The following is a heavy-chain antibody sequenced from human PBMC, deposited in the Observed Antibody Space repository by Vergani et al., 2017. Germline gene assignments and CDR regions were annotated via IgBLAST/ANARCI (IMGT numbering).Heavy chain of an antibody. CDR3: AKGNYDIVVVVAAEGNWFDP. Sequence: QVQLVESGGGVVQPGRSLRLSCAASGFTFSSYGMHWVRQAPGKGLEWVAVISYDGSNKYYADSVKGRFTISRDNSKNTQYLQMNSLRAKDTAVYYSAKGNYDIVVVVAAEGNWFDPGGQGTLVTVSS. V-gene: IGHV3-30*18. D-gene: IGHD2-15*01. J-gene: IGHJ5*02. CDR2: ISYDGSNK. CDR1: GFTFSSYG.